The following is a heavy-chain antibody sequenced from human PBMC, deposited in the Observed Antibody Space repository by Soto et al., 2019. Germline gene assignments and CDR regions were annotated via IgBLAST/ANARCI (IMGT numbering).Heavy chain of an antibody. Sequence: GGSLRLSCAASGFTFSSYGMHWVRQAPGKGLEWVAVKWYDGSNKYYADSVKGRFTISRDNSKNTLYLQMNSLRAEDTAVYYCARPYYYDSSGYPGLGAFDIWGQGTMVTVSS. D-gene: IGHD3-22*01. CDR2: KWYDGSNK. CDR1: GFTFSSYG. V-gene: IGHV3-33*01. J-gene: IGHJ3*02. CDR3: ARPYYYDSSGYPGLGAFDI.